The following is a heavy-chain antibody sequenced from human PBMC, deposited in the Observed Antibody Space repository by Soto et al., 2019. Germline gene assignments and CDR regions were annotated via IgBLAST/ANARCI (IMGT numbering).Heavy chain of an antibody. Sequence: PSETLSLTCTVSGGSMRSSSYYWGWIRQPPGKGLEWIGSIYYSGSTYYNPSLKSRVTISVDTSKNQFSLKLSSVTAADTAVCYCSRPPTDAAAGYFDYWGQGMLVTVSS. CDR1: GGSMRSSSYY. V-gene: IGHV4-39*01. CDR2: IYYSGST. CDR3: SRPPTDAAAGYFDY. J-gene: IGHJ4*02. D-gene: IGHD6-13*01.